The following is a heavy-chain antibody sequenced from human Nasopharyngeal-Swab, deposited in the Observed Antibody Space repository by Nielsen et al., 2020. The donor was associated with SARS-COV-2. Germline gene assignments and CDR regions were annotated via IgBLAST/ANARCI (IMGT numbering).Heavy chain of an antibody. CDR2: ISGRGGT. D-gene: IGHD2-8*02. Sequence: GGSLTLSCAVSGFPFSTSAMSWIRQVPGKRLEWVSAISGRGGTFYADSVQGRFSISRDTSKNTLYLQMNSLRAEDTGIYYGAKDTGFDYWGQGTQFTVSA. J-gene: IGHJ4*02. V-gene: IGHV3-23*01. CDR3: AKDTGFDY. CDR1: GFPFSTSA.